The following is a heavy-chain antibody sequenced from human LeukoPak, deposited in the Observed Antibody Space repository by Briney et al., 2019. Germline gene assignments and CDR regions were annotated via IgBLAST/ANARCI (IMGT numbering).Heavy chain of an antibody. CDR3: AREGYYDSSGYYYPDY. Sequence: PGGSLRLSCAASGFTFSSYAMSWVRQAPGKGLEWVSAISGSGGSTYYADSVKGRFTISRDNSKNTLYLQMNSLRAEDTAVYYCAREGYYDSSGYYYPDYWGQGTLVTVSS. J-gene: IGHJ4*02. D-gene: IGHD3-22*01. V-gene: IGHV3-23*01. CDR2: ISGSGGST. CDR1: GFTFSSYA.